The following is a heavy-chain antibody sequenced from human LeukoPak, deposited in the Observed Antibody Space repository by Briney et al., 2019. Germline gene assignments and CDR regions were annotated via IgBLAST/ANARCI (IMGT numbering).Heavy chain of an antibody. CDR3: AKDRYGSSWYGVDY. CDR1: GFTFSSYG. D-gene: IGHD6-13*01. V-gene: IGHV3-30*18. Sequence: GGSLRLSCAASGFTFSSYGMHWVRQAPGKGLEWVAVISYDGSNKYYADSVKGRFTISRDNSKNTLYLQMNSLRAEDTAVYYCAKDRYGSSWYGVDYWGQGTLVTVSS. CDR2: ISYDGSNK. J-gene: IGHJ4*02.